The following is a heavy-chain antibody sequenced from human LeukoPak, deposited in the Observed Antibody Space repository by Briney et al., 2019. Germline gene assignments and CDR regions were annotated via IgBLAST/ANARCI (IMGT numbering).Heavy chain of an antibody. J-gene: IGHJ4*02. Sequence: SETLSLTCTVSGGSISSSSYHWGWIRQPPGKGLEWIGSIYYSGSTYYNPSLKSRVTIPVDTSKNQFSLNLSSVTAADTAVYYCARLYYDSSGYYQICYFDYWGQGTLVTVSS. CDR1: GGSISSSSYH. V-gene: IGHV4-39*01. CDR2: IYYSGST. D-gene: IGHD3-22*01. CDR3: ARLYYDSSGYYQICYFDY.